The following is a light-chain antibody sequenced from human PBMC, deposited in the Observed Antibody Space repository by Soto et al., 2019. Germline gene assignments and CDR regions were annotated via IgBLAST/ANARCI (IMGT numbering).Light chain of an antibody. Sequence: IQMTQSPSSRSSSLGDRVTITCQASQDITKYLNWYQQKPGKAPMLLLYDASSFETGVPSRFSGSVSGTDGTFTISSLKKEDSSTYDGQHSDHLTITFGQGTRLEIK. CDR3: QHSDHLTIT. J-gene: IGKJ5*01. CDR2: DAS. V-gene: IGKV1-33*01. CDR1: QDITKY.